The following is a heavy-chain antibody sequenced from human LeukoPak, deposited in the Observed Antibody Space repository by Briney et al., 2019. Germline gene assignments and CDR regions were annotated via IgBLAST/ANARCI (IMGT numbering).Heavy chain of an antibody. V-gene: IGHV1-69*13. CDR2: IIPIFGTA. CDR3: ARDGFDFGVVKEFDP. J-gene: IGHJ5*02. CDR1: GGTFSSYA. D-gene: IGHD3-3*01. Sequence: SVTVSFKASGGTFSSYAISWLRQAPGQGLEWMGGIIPIFGTANYAQEFHGRVTITADESTSTAYMELSSLRSEDTAVYYCARDGFDFGVVKEFDPWGQGTLVTVSS.